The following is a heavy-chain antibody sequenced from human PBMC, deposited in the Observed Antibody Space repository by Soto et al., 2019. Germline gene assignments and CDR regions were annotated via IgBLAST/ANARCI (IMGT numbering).Heavy chain of an antibody. CDR2: ISGSGGST. V-gene: IGHV3-23*01. CDR1: GFTFSSYA. D-gene: IGHD2-8*01. J-gene: IGHJ6*02. Sequence: PGGSLRLSCAASGFTFSSYAMSWVRQAPGKGLEWVSAISGSGGSTYYADSVKGRFTISRDNSKNTLYPQMNSLRAEDTAVYYCAKDRGNGVCCGYYYYGMDVWGQGTTVTVSS. CDR3: AKDRGNGVCCGYYYYGMDV.